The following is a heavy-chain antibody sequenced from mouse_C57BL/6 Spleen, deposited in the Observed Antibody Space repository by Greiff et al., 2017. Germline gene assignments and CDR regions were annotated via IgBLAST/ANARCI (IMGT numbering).Heavy chain of an antibody. Sequence: EVKLMESGGDLVKPGGSLKLSCAASGFTFSSYGMSWVRQTPDKRLEWVATISSGGSYTYYPDSVKGRFTISRDNAKNTLYLQMSSLKSEDTAMYYCARGGNYEQYFDYWGQGTTLTVSS. J-gene: IGHJ2*01. D-gene: IGHD2-1*01. CDR3: ARGGNYEQYFDY. CDR1: GFTFSSYG. CDR2: ISSGGSYT. V-gene: IGHV5-6*01.